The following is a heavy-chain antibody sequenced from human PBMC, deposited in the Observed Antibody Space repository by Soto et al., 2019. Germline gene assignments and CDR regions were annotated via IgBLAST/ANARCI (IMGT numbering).Heavy chain of an antibody. Sequence: QLQLQESGPGLVKPSETLSLTCSVSDDSINSDKYYWGWIRQPPGKGPEWIGSIYRGNAYYNPSLQPRVTISLDKSRSPSSLKLNSVTAAESAVYFCARLEGLATISYYFDFWGPGALVTVSS. CDR2: IYRGNA. V-gene: IGHV4-39*01. CDR3: ARLEGLATISYYFDF. J-gene: IGHJ4*02. CDR1: DDSINSDKYY. D-gene: IGHD3-9*01.